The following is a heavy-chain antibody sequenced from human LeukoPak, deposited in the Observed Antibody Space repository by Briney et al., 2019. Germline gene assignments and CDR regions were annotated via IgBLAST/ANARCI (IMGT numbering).Heavy chain of an antibody. V-gene: IGHV4-59*12. CDR3: ARDSGPYGDYSNYYYGMDV. CDR1: GGSISSYY. J-gene: IGHJ6*02. Sequence: RTSETLSLTCTVSGGSISSYYWSWIRQPPGKGLEWIEYIYYSGSTYYNPSLKSRVTISVDTSKNQFSLKLSSVTAADTAVYYCARDSGPYGDYSNYYYGMDVWGQGTTVTVSS. CDR2: IYYSGST. D-gene: IGHD4-17*01.